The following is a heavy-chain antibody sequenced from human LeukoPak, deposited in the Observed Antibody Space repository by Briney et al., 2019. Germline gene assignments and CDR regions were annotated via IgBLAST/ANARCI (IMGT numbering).Heavy chain of an antibody. CDR3: ARERGEEYSSGWYKRNFFDN. CDR2: IYSGGST. J-gene: IGHJ4*02. Sequence: GGSLRLSCAASGFTVSSNYMSWVRQAPGKGLEWVSVIYSGGSTYYADSVKGRFTISRDNSKNTLYLQMNSLRAEDTAVYYCARERGEEYSSGWYKRNFFDNWGQGTRVTVSS. V-gene: IGHV3-53*01. CDR1: GFTVSSNY. D-gene: IGHD6-19*01.